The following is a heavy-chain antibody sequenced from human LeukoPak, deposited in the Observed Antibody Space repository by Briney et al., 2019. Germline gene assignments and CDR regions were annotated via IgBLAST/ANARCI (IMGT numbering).Heavy chain of an antibody. CDR2: MNPASGGT. V-gene: IGHV1-8*01. D-gene: IGHD3-10*01. CDR3: ARTSRGVGFLVDP. Sequence: ASTKVSCKASGYTFTDYDINWMRQASGQGLEWLGWMNPASGGTGYAQKFQGRITMSRDISMSTAYMELGSLRSEDTAVYYCARTSRGVGFLVDPWGQGTLVTVSS. CDR1: GYTFTDYD. J-gene: IGHJ5*02.